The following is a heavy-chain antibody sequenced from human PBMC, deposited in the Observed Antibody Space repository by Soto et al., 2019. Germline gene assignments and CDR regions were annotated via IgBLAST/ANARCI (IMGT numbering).Heavy chain of an antibody. Sequence: QVQLVQSGAEVKKPGSSVKVSCKASGGTFSSYTISWVRQAPGQGLEWMGRIIPILGIANYAQKLQGRVAITADKSAGPAFWRQRSPVSGAGGGDCGGGSGGYSNSRGVFGWFDSGGEGTRVSVAS. D-gene: IGHD2-21*02. CDR1: GGTFSSYT. J-gene: IGHJ5*02. CDR3: GGSGGYSNSRGVFGWFDS. V-gene: IGHV1-69*02. CDR2: IIPILGIA.